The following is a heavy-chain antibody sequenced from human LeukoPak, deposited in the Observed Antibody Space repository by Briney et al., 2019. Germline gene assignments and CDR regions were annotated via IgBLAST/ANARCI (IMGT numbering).Heavy chain of an antibody. D-gene: IGHD2-2*01. V-gene: IGHV3-30*02. J-gene: IGHJ5*02. CDR2: IRYDGSNK. CDR1: GFTFSSYG. Sequence: GGSLRLSCAASGFTFSSYGMHWVRQAPGKGLEWVAFIRYDGSNKYYADSVKGRFTISRDNSKNTLYLQMNSLRAEDTAVYYCAKDHVVPAAIYWFDPWGQGTLVTVSS. CDR3: AKDHVVPAAIYWFDP.